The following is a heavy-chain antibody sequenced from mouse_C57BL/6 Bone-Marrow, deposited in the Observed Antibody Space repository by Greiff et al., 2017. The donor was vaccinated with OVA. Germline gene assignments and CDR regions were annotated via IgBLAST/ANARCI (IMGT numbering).Heavy chain of an antibody. CDR2: ISDGGSYT. CDR1: GFTFSSYA. Sequence: EVQLVESGGGLVKPGGSLKLSCAASGFTFSSYAMSWVRQTPEKRLEWVATISDGGSYTYYPDNVKGRFTISRDNAKNNLYLQMSHLKSEDTAMYYCARDLYYRGYFDVWGTGTTVTVSS. CDR3: ARDLYYRGYFDV. V-gene: IGHV5-4*01. D-gene: IGHD2-14*01. J-gene: IGHJ1*03.